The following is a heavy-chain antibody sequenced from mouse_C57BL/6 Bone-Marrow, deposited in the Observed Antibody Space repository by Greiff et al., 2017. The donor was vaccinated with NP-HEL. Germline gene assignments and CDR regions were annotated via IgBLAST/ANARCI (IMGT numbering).Heavy chain of an antibody. D-gene: IGHD1-1*01. CDR2: IYPGSGNT. Sequence: VQRVESGPELVKPGASVKISCKASGYTFTDYYINWVKLRPGQGLEWIGWIYPGSGNTKYNEKFKGKATLTVDTSSSTAYMQLSSLTSEDSAVYFCARGFITTVVGPFDYWGQGTTLTVSS. J-gene: IGHJ2*01. V-gene: IGHV1-84*01. CDR1: GYTFTDYY. CDR3: ARGFITTVVGPFDY.